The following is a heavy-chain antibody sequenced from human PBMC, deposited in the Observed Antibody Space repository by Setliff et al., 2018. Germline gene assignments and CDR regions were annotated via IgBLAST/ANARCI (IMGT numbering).Heavy chain of an antibody. D-gene: IGHD3-16*01. Sequence: GESLRLSCTVSGLTFRNFWMSWVRQAPGKGLEYVAIIKEDSSQKYYMDSVKGRFSISRDNAKNSLYLQMTSLRAEDTAIYYCVRTTGYRLEGDFDYWGQGTLVTVSS. V-gene: IGHV3-7*03. CDR3: VRTTGYRLEGDFDY. J-gene: IGHJ4*02. CDR2: IKEDSSQK. CDR1: GLTFRNFW.